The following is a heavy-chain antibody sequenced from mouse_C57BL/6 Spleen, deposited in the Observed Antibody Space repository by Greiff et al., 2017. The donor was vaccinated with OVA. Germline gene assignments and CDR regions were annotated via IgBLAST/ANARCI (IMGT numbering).Heavy chain of an antibody. Sequence: QVQLQQPGAELVRPGSSVKLSCKASGYTFTSSWMDWVKQRPGQGLEWIGNIYPSDSETHYNQKFKDKATLTVDKSSSTAYMQLSSLTSEDSAVYYCARAGSSYGAMDYWGQGTSVTVSS. D-gene: IGHD1-1*01. V-gene: IGHV1-61*01. J-gene: IGHJ4*01. CDR2: IYPSDSET. CDR3: ARAGSSYGAMDY. CDR1: GYTFTSSW.